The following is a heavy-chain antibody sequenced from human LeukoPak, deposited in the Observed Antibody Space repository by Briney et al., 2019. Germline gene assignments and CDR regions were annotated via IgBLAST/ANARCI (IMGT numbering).Heavy chain of an antibody. CDR2: IYHSGST. D-gene: IGHD1-26*01. J-gene: IGHJ4*02. CDR3: ARAGAMDHFDY. Sequence: SETLSLTCTVSGGSISSSSYYWGWIRQPPGKGLEWIGSIYHSGSTYYNPSLKSRVTISVDTSKNQFSLKLSSVTAADTAVYYCARAGAMDHFDYWGQGTLVTVSS. V-gene: IGHV4-39*07. CDR1: GGSISSSSYY.